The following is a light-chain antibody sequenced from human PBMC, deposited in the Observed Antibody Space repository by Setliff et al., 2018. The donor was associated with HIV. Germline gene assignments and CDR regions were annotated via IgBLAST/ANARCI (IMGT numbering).Light chain of an antibody. CDR3: TAYAGSRTFDV. V-gene: IGLV2-18*02. CDR2: DVY. J-gene: IGLJ1*01. Sequence: QSALTQPPSVSGSPGQSVTISCTGISSDIGNYDRVSWYQKSPGTAPKLVIFDVYHRPSGVPARFSASKSANTASLTISGLQAEDEADYYCTAYAGSRTFDVFGTGTKGTV. CDR1: SSDIGNYDR.